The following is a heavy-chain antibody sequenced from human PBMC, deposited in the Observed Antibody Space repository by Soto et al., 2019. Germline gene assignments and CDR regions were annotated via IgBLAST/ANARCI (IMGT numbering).Heavy chain of an antibody. Sequence: PGGSLRLSCAASGVAFSTTTMNWVRQAPGKGLEWVSSISGSSSYIFYADSVKGRFTISRDNAKNSLYLQMNSLRAEDTAVYYCARVSAEGRCSTTSCYPFDYWGQGTLVTVSS. CDR3: ARVSAEGRCSTTSCYPFDY. V-gene: IGHV3-21*01. CDR2: ISGSSSYI. CDR1: GVAFSTTT. D-gene: IGHD2-2*01. J-gene: IGHJ4*02.